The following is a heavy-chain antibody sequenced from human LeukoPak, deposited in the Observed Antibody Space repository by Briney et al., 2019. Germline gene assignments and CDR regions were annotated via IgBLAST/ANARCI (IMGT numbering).Heavy chain of an antibody. V-gene: IGHV1-18*04. D-gene: IGHD6-19*01. J-gene: IGHJ4*02. Sequence: ASVKVSCKASGYTFSNYGISWVRQAPGLGLEWMGWASYNGNTNYAQKFQDRVTMTTDTSTTTAYMELRSLESDDTAVYYCARHSGSGWQALGYWGQGTLVTVSS. CDR2: ASYNGNT. CDR1: GYTFSNYG. CDR3: ARHSGSGWQALGY.